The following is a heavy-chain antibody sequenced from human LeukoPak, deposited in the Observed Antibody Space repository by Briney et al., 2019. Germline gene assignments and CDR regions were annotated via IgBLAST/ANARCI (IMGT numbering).Heavy chain of an antibody. J-gene: IGHJ4*02. CDR2: ISYDGSNK. CDR1: GFTFSSYG. CDR3: WQQRIDY. Sequence: GGSLRLSCAASGFTFSSYGMHWVRQAPGKGLEWVAVISYDGSNKYYADSVKGRFTIPRDNSKNTLYLQMNSLRAEDTAVYYCWQQRIDYWGQGTLVTVSS. D-gene: IGHD6-13*01. V-gene: IGHV3-30*03.